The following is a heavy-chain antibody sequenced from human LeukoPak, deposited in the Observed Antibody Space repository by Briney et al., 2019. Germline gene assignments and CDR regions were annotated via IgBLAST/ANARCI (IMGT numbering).Heavy chain of an antibody. D-gene: IGHD4-17*01. CDR2: ISGSGGST. J-gene: IGHJ4*02. CDR1: GFTFSSYA. Sequence: GGSLRLPCAASGFTFSSYAMSWVRQAPGKGLEWVSAISGSGGSTYYADSVKGRFTISRDNSKNTLYLQMNSLRAEDTAVYYCANTMTTEYYFDYWGQGTLVTVSS. CDR3: ANTMTTEYYFDY. V-gene: IGHV3-23*01.